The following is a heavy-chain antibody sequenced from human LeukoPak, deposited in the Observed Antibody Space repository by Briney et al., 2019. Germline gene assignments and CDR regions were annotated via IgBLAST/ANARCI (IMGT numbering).Heavy chain of an antibody. CDR2: INTAQSDT. V-gene: IGHV3-74*03. Sequence: GGSLRLSCAASGFTFSSYAMSWVRQTPGKGLVWVARINTAQSDTVYADSVKGRFIISRDNAKSTLYLQLNSLRVDDTAVYYCARDRPESDWTYHPMFDLWGQGTLVTVSS. CDR1: GFTFSSYA. D-gene: IGHD1-7*01. CDR3: ARDRPESDWTYHPMFDL. J-gene: IGHJ5*02.